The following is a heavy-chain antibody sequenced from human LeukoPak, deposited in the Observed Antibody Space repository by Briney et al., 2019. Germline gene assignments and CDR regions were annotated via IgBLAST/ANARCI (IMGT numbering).Heavy chain of an antibody. CDR1: GYSISSGYY. Sequence: SETLSLTCAVSGYSISSGYYWGWIRQPPGKGLEWIGSIYHSGSTYYNPSLKSRVTISVDTSKNQFSLKLSSVTAADTAVYYCARGSYPGEYWGQGTLVTVSS. D-gene: IGHD1-26*01. CDR3: ARGSYPGEY. CDR2: IYHSGST. J-gene: IGHJ4*02. V-gene: IGHV4-38-2*01.